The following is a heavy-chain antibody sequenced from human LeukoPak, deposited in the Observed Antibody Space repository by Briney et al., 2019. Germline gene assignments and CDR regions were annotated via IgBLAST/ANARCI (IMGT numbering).Heavy chain of an antibody. Sequence: SETLSLTSIVSGGSISSSSYYWGWIRQPPGKELEWMGSIYYSGSTYYNPSLKSRVTISVDTSKIQFSLKLSSVTAADTAVYYCARFSYYYYYMDVWGKGTTVTVSS. J-gene: IGHJ6*03. CDR2: IYYSGST. CDR3: ARFSYYYYYMDV. CDR1: GGSISSSSYY. V-gene: IGHV4-39*01.